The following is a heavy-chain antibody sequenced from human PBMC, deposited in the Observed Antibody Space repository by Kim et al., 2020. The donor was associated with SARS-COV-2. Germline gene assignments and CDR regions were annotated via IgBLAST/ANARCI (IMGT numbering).Heavy chain of an antibody. CDR3: ARDRCTNGVCSDAFDV. CDR2: MNPNTGKA. D-gene: IGHD2-8*01. Sequence: ASVKVSCKTSGYTFTNHDINWVRQAAGQGLEYMGWMNPNTGKADYAQKFQGRLTMTMDTSISTAYMELSGLTSEDTAIYYCARDRCTNGVCSDAFDVWGQGTVITVSS. V-gene: IGHV1-8*01. J-gene: IGHJ3*01. CDR1: GYTFTNHD.